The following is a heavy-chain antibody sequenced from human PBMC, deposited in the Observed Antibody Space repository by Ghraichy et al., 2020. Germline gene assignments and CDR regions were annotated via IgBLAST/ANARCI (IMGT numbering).Heavy chain of an antibody. Sequence: GGSLRLSCAASGFTFSSYSINWVRQAPGKGLEWVSSISSSSSYIDYADSVKGRFTISRDNAKNSVYLQMNSLRAEDTAVYYCARGGGSFYYWCQGALVAVSS. CDR2: ISSSSSYI. D-gene: IGHD1-26*01. CDR1: GFTFSSYS. J-gene: IGHJ4*02. CDR3: ARGGGSFYY. V-gene: IGHV3-21*01.